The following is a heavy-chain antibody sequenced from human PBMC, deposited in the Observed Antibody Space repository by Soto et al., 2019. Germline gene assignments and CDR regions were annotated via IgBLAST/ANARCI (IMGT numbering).Heavy chain of an antibody. CDR1: GYSIGSGYY. V-gene: IGHV4-38-2*01. Sequence: SEIRSLTGAVSGYSIGSGYYWAWIRQSPGKGLEWIGSIYHAGSVYYNPSLNGRVALSMDTSKNHFSLKLTSVTAADTAVYYCARTFDYYGMDVWGQGTTVTVSS. CDR2: IYHAGSV. CDR3: ARTFDYYGMDV. J-gene: IGHJ6*02.